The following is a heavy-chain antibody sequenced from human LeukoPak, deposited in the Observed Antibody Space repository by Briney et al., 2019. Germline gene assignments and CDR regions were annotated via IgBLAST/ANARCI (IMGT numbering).Heavy chain of an antibody. Sequence: GGSLRLSCAASGFYFANYAMSWVRQAPGKGLEWVSATVGGGSPNTYHADSVKGRFTISRDNSKNTLFLQMNSLRAEDTAIYYCTKAPIVSCSGAFCYPFDSWGQGTLVAVSS. V-gene: IGHV3-23*01. CDR2: TVGGGSPNT. CDR3: TKAPIVSCSGAFCYPFDS. CDR1: GFYFANYA. J-gene: IGHJ4*02. D-gene: IGHD2-15*01.